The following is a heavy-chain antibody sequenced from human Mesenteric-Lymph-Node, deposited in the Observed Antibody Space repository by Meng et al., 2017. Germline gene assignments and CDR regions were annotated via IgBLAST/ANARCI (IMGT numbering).Heavy chain of an antibody. J-gene: IGHJ4*02. V-gene: IGHV4-34*01. CDR1: GGSFSGYY. D-gene: IGHD4-17*01. CDR3: ARDDVTTVLDY. CDR2: INHSGST. Sequence: SETLSLTCAVYGGSFSGYYWSWIRQPPGKGLEWIGEINHSGSTYYNPSLKSRVTISVDTSKNQFSQKLSPVTAADTAVYYCARDDVTTVLDYWGKGTLVTVSS.